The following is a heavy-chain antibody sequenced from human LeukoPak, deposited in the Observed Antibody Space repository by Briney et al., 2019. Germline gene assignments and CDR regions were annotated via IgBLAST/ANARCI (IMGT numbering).Heavy chain of an antibody. CDR1: GFTFSSYW. J-gene: IGHJ4*02. D-gene: IGHD4-11*01. CDR3: AKGGHYSFFDY. Sequence: GGSLRLSCAASGFTFSSYWMHWVRQAPGKGLVWVSRINSDGSSTSYADSVKGRFTISRDNAKNTLYLQMSSLRAEDTGIYYCAKGGHYSFFDYWGQGTLVTVSS. CDR2: INSDGSST. V-gene: IGHV3-74*01.